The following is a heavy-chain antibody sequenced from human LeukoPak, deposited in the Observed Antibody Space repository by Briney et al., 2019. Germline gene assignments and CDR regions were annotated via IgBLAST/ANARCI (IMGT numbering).Heavy chain of an antibody. CDR1: GYTFTSYD. V-gene: IGHV1-8*03. J-gene: IGHJ5*02. D-gene: IGHD3-3*01. CDR3: ARSYYDFWSGSLNWFDL. CDR2: MNPNSGNT. Sequence: ASVKVSCKASGYTFTSYDINWVRQATGQGLEWMGWMNPNSGNTGYAQKFQGRVTITRNTSISTAYMELSSLRSEDTAVYYCARSYYDFWSGSLNWFDLWGQGTLVTVSS.